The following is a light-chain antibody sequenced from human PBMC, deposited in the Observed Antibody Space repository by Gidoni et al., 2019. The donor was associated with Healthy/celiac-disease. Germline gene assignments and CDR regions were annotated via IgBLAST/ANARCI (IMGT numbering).Light chain of an antibody. CDR1: SSDVGGYNY. Sequence: QSALTQPPSASGSPGQSVTISCTGTSSDVGGYNYVSWYQQHPGKAPKLMIYEVSKRPSGVPDLFSGSKSGNTASLTVSGLQAEDAADYYCSSYAGINNLVFGGGTKLTVL. J-gene: IGLJ2*01. CDR3: SSYAGINNLV. V-gene: IGLV2-8*01. CDR2: EVS.